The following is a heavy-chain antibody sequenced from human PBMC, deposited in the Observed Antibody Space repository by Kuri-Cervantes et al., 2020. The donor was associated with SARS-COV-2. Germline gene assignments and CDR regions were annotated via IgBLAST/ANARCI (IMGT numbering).Heavy chain of an antibody. CDR3: AKDCSSTSCDDAFDI. V-gene: IGHV3-33*06. D-gene: IGHD2-2*01. CDR1: GFSFSSYG. Sequence: GGSLRLSCAASGFSFSSYGMHWVRQAPGKGLEWVAVIWYDGSNKYYADSVKGRFTISRDNSKNTLYLQMNSLRAEDTAVYYCAKDCSSTSCDDAFDIWGQGTRVTVSS. CDR2: IWYDGSNK. J-gene: IGHJ3*02.